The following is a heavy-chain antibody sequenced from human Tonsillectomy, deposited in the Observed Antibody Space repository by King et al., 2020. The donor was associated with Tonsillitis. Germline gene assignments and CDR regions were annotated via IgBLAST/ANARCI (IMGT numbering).Heavy chain of an antibody. V-gene: IGHV4-31*03. CDR1: GGSIGSGGYY. D-gene: IGHD7-27*01. Sequence: VQLQESGPGLVKPSQTLSLTCTVSGGSIGSGGYYWSWIRQHPGKGLEWIGYIYYSGSTYYNPSLKSRVTISVDPSKNQFSQELTSVTAADTAVYYCARSITGDAGGFDSWGQGTLVTVSS. J-gene: IGHJ4*02. CDR2: IYYSGST. CDR3: ARSITGDAGGFDS.